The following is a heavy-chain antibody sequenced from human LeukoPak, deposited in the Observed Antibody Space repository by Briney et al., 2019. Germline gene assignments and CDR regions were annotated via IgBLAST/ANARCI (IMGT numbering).Heavy chain of an antibody. D-gene: IGHD5-18*01. CDR2: ISAYNGNT. CDR1: GYAFTSYG. V-gene: IGHV1-18*01. Sequence: ASVKVSCKASGYAFTSYGISWVREAPGQGLEWMGWISAYNGNTNYAQKLQGRVTMTTDTSTSTAYMELSSLRSEDTAVYYCARVDTAMVIDYWGQGTLVTVSS. J-gene: IGHJ4*02. CDR3: ARVDTAMVIDY.